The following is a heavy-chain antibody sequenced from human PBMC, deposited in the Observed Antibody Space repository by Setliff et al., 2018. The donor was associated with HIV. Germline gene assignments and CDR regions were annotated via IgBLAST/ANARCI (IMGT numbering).Heavy chain of an antibody. Sequence: SETLSLTCTVTGGSISSHYWGWLRQPPGKGLEWIGSISYTGGTNHNPSLQSRVTMSIDTSKDQFSLKLNSLISADTAVYYCARGPSSPFAAGLWGQGTLVTVSS. J-gene: IGHJ4*02. D-gene: IGHD6-13*01. CDR3: ARGPSSPFAAGL. CDR2: ISYTGGT. V-gene: IGHV4-59*11. CDR1: GGSISSHY.